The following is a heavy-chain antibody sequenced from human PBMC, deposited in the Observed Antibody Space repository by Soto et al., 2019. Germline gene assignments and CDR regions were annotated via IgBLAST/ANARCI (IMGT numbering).Heavy chain of an antibody. D-gene: IGHD5-18*01. CDR3: TRDVAHGYTENV. V-gene: IGHV4-30-4*01. CDR1: GGSVGSGEYY. J-gene: IGHJ3*01. Sequence: QVQLQESGPGLVKPSQTLSLACTVSGGSVGSGEYYYSWIRQPPGKGLEWIGYIYDSGITNYTPSLKGRVTMSLDRSNNQVSLKLSSVTAADTAVYFCTRDVAHGYTENVWRQGTMVTVSS. CDR2: IYDSGIT.